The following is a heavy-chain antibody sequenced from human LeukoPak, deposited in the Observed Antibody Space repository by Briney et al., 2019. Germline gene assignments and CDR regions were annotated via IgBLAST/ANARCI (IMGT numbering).Heavy chain of an antibody. CDR2: TNSGGTST. J-gene: IGHJ4*02. CDR3: AKQSYARSLGE. Sequence: AGGSLRLSCATSGFPFSDFSMSWVRQAPGKGLEWISTTNSGGTSTYYAESVKGRFTISRDNSKNTLYLQMSSPRVEDTAVYYCAKQSYARSLGEGGPGTLVSVSS. V-gene: IGHV3-23*01. D-gene: IGHD2-8*01. CDR1: GFPFSDFS.